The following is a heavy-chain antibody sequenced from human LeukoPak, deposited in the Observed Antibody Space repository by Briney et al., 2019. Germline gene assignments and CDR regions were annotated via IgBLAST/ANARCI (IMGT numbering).Heavy chain of an antibody. CDR1: GFTFSSYA. Sequence: GGSLRLSCAASGFTFSSYAMHWVRQAPGKGLERVAVISYDGSNKYYADSVKGRFTISRDNSKNTLYLQMNSLRAEDTAVYYCAREGVGFPGPAEFDYWGQGTLVTVSS. CDR2: ISYDGSNK. J-gene: IGHJ4*02. D-gene: IGHD2-2*01. CDR3: AREGVGFPGPAEFDY. V-gene: IGHV3-30*04.